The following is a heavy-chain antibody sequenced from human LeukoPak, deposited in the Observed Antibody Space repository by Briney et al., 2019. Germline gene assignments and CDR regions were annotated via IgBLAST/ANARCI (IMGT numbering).Heavy chain of an antibody. V-gene: IGHV3-66*01. CDR1: GFTFDDYA. Sequence: GRSLRLSCAASGFTFDDYAMHWVRQAPGKGLEWVSVIYSGGSTYYADSVKGRFTISRDNSKNTLYLQMNSLRAEDTDVYYCARSTYYYGSSPLDYWGQGTLVTASS. CDR3: ARSTYYYGSSPLDY. CDR2: IYSGGST. J-gene: IGHJ4*02. D-gene: IGHD3-22*01.